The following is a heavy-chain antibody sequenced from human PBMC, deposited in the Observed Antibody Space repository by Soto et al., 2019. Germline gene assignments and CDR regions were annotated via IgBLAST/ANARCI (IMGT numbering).Heavy chain of an antibody. CDR3: ARGGWTTYYSPFFDY. CDR2: IYWDDAK. Sequence: QITLKESGPTLVRPTQTLTLTCTFSGFSLSSSGVGVGWIRQPPGKALEWLALIYWDDAKRYSPSLKSRLTSTKDTSKNQVVLTLTKLDTVDTAAYYCARGGWTTYYSPFFDYWGQGTLVTVSS. V-gene: IGHV2-5*02. D-gene: IGHD3-10*01. J-gene: IGHJ4*02. CDR1: GFSLSSSGVG.